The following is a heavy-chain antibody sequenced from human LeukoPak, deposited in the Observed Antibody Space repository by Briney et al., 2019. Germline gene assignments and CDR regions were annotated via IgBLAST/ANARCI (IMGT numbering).Heavy chain of an antibody. D-gene: IGHD2-2*01. CDR3: ARGPPDCSSTSCYAFDAFDI. Sequence: SETLSLTCTFSCGSISITSYYRGWIRQPPGKGLEWIGGMYSCGSTYYNPSLKSRVTISVDTSKNQFSLKLSSVTAADTAVYYCARGPPDCSSTSCYAFDAFDIWGQGTMVTVSS. CDR1: CGSISITSYY. CDR2: MYSCGST. V-gene: IGHV4-39*07. J-gene: IGHJ3*02.